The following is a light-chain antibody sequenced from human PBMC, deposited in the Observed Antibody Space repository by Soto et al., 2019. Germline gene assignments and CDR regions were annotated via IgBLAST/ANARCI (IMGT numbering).Light chain of an antibody. CDR1: SGDVGGYNL. CDR2: EVT. J-gene: IGLJ1*01. CDR3: CSYAGNSEV. V-gene: IGLV2-23*02. Sequence: QSALTQPASVSGSPGQSITIPCTGTSGDVGGYNLVSWYQQHPGKAPKLMIYEVTERPSGVSNRFSGSKSGNTASLTISGLHPDDEADYYCCSYAGNSEVFGTGTKVTVL.